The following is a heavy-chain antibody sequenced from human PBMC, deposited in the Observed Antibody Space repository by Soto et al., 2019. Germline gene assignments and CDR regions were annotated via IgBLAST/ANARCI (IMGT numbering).Heavy chain of an antibody. CDR3: AREFPSLSSTWREYFQP. D-gene: IGHD6-13*01. CDR2: IIPIFGTA. CDR1: GGTFSSYA. Sequence: GASVKVSCKASGGTFSSYAISWVRQAPGQGLEWMGGIIPIFGTANYAQRLQGRLTIARDTSATTVYMELSSLRSEDTAVYYCAREFPSLSSTWREYFQPWGQGTLVTVSS. V-gene: IGHV1-69*05. J-gene: IGHJ1*01.